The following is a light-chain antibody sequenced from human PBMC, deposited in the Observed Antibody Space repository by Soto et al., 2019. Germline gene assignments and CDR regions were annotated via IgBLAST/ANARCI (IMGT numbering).Light chain of an antibody. J-gene: IGKJ1*01. CDR3: QQSYSTPRT. V-gene: IGKV1-39*01. CDR2: AAS. CDR1: PSISTY. Sequence: DIQMTQSPSSLSASVGDRVTITCRASPSISTYLNWYHQKPGKAPKLLIYAASSLQSGVPSRFSGSGSGTDFTLTISSLQPEDFATYYCQQSYSTPRTFGQGTKVDIK.